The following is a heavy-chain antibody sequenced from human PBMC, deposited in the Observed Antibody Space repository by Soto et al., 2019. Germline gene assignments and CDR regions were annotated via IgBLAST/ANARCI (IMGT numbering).Heavy chain of an antibody. CDR2: ISYDGSNK. CDR3: ARDSLPLLWFGELLGY. J-gene: IGHJ4*02. V-gene: IGHV3-30-3*01. Sequence: QVQLVESGGGVVQPGRSLRLSCAASGFTFSSYAMHWVRQAPGKGLEWVAVISYDGSNKYYADSVKGRFTISRDNSKNTLYLQMNSQRAEDTAVYYCARDSLPLLWFGELLGYWGQGTLVTVSS. D-gene: IGHD3-10*01. CDR1: GFTFSSYA.